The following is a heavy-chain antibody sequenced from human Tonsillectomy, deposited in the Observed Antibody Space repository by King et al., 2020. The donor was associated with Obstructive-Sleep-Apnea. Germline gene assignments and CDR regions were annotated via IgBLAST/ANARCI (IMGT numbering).Heavy chain of an antibody. CDR1: GGSISSSHW. Sequence: QLQESGPGLVRPSGTLSLTCAVSGGSISSSHWWSWVRQPPGKGLEWIGEIYSGRTNYNPPLKTRVTISADMSKNQISLKLTSVTAADTAGYYCAREAISGWYSFDYWGQGALVTVSS. CDR3: AREAISGWYSFDY. J-gene: IGHJ4*02. V-gene: IGHV4-4*02. CDR2: IYSGRT. D-gene: IGHD6-19*01.